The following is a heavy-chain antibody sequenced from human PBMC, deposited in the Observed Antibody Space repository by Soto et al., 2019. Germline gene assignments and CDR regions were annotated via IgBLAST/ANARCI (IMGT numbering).Heavy chain of an antibody. CDR1: GGSISSSSYY. CDR2: IYYSGST. CDR3: ARRFYCSSTSCSEGTNWFDP. J-gene: IGHJ5*02. V-gene: IGHV4-39*01. D-gene: IGHD2-2*01. Sequence: LQLPESGPGLVKPAETLSLTCTVSGGSISSSSYYWGWIRQPPGKGLVWVGRIYYSGSTYYNPYLKSRVTISVDTSKNQSSLKVSSVTAADTAVNSCARRFYCSSTSCSEGTNWFDPWGQGTLVTVSA.